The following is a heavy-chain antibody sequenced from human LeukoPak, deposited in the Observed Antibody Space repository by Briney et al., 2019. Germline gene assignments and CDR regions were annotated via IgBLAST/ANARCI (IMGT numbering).Heavy chain of an antibody. Sequence: SETLSLTCTVSGGSISSSSYYWGWIRQPPGKGLEWIGSIYYSGSTYYNPSLKSRVTISVDTSKNQFSLKLSSVAAADTAVYYCASLYSSGWSYYYYYYMDVWGKGTTVTVSS. J-gene: IGHJ6*03. V-gene: IGHV4-39*07. CDR1: GGSISSSSYY. CDR3: ASLYSSGWSYYYYYYMDV. CDR2: IYYSGST. D-gene: IGHD6-19*01.